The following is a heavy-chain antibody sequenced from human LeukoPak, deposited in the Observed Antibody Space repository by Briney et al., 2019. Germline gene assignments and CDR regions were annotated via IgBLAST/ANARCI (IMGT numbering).Heavy chain of an antibody. CDR3: ASHGYDSSGFFDY. J-gene: IGHJ4*02. CDR1: GGSISSGDYY. CDR2: IYYSGST. Sequence: SQTLSLTCTVSGGSISSGDYYWSWIRQPPGKGLEWIGYIYYSGSTYYNPSLESRVTISVDTSKNQFSLKLSSVTAADTAVYYCASHGYDSSGFFDYWGQGTLVTVSS. V-gene: IGHV4-30-4*01. D-gene: IGHD3-22*01.